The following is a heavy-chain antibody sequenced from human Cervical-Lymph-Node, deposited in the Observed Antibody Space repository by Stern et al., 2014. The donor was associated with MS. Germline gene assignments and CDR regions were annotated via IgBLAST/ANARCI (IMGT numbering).Heavy chain of an antibody. Sequence: EGQLVQSGGGLIQPGGSLRLSCAASGFSVSTNFMSWVRQAPGKGLEWVSLMYSRGGTNYADSVKGRFTISRDSSKNTLYLQMSDLRAEDTAVYYCARKTDTAVGGDYWGPGTLVTVSS. CDR3: ARKTDTAVGGDY. J-gene: IGHJ4*02. CDR2: MYSRGGT. D-gene: IGHD5-18*01. CDR1: GFSVSTNF. V-gene: IGHV3-53*01.